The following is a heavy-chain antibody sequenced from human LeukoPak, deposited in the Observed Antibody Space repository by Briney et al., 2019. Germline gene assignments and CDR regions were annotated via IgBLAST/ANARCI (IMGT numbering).Heavy chain of an antibody. CDR2: IWYDGSNK. D-gene: IGHD5-18*01. J-gene: IGHJ4*02. V-gene: IGHV3-33*01. CDR3: ARAGYSYGSYYFDY. CDR1: GFTFSSYG. Sequence: GGSLRLPCAASGFTFSSYGMHWVRQAPGKGLEWVAVIWYDGSNKYYADSVKGRFTISRDNSKNTLYLQMNSLRAEDTAVYYCARAGYSYGSYYFDYWGQGTLVTVSS.